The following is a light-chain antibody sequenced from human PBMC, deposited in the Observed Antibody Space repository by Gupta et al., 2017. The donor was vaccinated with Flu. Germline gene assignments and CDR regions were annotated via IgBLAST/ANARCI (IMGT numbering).Light chain of an antibody. CDR3: SSYTSTNTFYV. CDR2: DVS. Sequence: SALTQPASVSVSPGQSISISCTGTSSDVGRSNCFSWYRQHPGKAHNLLIYDVSCRPSGVSSRFSGSKSGNTDSLTISGLQAEDETDYYCSSYTSTNTFYVFGTGTKVTVL. V-gene: IGLV2-14*01. J-gene: IGLJ1*01. CDR1: SSDVGRSNC.